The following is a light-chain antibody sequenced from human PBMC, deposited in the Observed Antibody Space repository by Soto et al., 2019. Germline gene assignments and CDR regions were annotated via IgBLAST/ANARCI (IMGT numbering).Light chain of an antibody. CDR2: DAS. Sequence: EFVLTQSPGKLSLSPGERVTLSCRASQSVSSNLAWYQHKPGQAPRLLIYDASTRATGIPARFSGSGSATDFTLTISSLEPEDFAVYYCQHRSNLPPVTFCQGTLLEI. CDR1: QSVSSN. CDR3: QHRSNLPPVT. V-gene: IGKV3-11*01. J-gene: IGKJ5*01.